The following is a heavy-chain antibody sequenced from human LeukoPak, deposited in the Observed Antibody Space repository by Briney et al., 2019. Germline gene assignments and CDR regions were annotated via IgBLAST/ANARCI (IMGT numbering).Heavy chain of an antibody. CDR1: GYIFTSYG. CDR3: ARAQTTLLLDY. V-gene: IGHV1-18*01. D-gene: IGHD4-11*01. CDR2: ISAHNGNT. Sequence: GASVKVSRKASGYIFTSYGIIWVRQAPGQGPQWMGWISAHNGNTNYAQKLQGRVTMTTDTSTSTVYMELRSLRSDDTAVYYCARAQTTLLLDYWGQGTLVTVSS. J-gene: IGHJ4*02.